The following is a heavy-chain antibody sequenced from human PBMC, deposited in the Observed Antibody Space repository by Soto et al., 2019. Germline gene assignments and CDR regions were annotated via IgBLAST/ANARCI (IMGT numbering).Heavy chain of an antibody. D-gene: IGHD3-16*01. CDR2: IYYSGST. CDR1: GGSISSSSYY. V-gene: IGHV4-39*01. Sequence: QLQLQESGPGLVKPSETLSLTCTVSGGSISSSSYYWGWIRQPPGKGLEWIGSIYYSGSTYYNPSLKSRVTISVDTSKNQFSLKLSSVTAADTAVYYCARGTDTPWDYYYYYMDVWGKGTTVTVSS. J-gene: IGHJ6*03. CDR3: ARGTDTPWDYYYYYMDV.